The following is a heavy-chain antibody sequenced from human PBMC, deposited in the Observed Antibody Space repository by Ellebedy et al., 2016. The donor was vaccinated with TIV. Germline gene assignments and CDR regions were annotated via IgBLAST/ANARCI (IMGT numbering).Heavy chain of an antibody. CDR1: GFTFSRYF. CDR3: AKEGRRNYDTSGYPYYFDY. J-gene: IGHJ4*02. D-gene: IGHD3-22*01. CDR2: ISGSGDTT. V-gene: IGHV3-23*01. Sequence: GESLKISXAASGFTFSRYFMSWVRQAPGKGLEWVSVISGSGDTTYYAASVKGRFTISRDNSKNTLYLQMNSLRAEDTAVYYCAKEGRRNYDTSGYPYYFDYWGQGILVTVSS.